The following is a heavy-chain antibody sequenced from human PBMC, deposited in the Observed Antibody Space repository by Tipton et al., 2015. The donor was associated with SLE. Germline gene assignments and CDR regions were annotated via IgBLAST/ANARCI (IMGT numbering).Heavy chain of an antibody. Sequence: QSGAEVKKPGASVKVSCQASGYTFTVFDIVWVRQAPGQGLEWMGWISTLSGNTDYAQNLQGRVTMTTDTSTNTAFLELRSLRSDDTAVYYCARDFTIWSGYSVDYWGQGTLVTVSS. J-gene: IGHJ4*02. D-gene: IGHD3-3*01. CDR1: GYTFTVFD. CDR3: ARDFTIWSGYSVDY. CDR2: ISTLSGNT. V-gene: IGHV1-18*01.